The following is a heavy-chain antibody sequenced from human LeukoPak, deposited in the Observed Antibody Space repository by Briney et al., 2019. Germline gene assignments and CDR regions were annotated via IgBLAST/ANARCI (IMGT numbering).Heavy chain of an antibody. CDR1: GDSFTSFG. CDR2: ISAYNGNT. D-gene: IGHD1-26*01. CDR3: ARDRWELPDY. Sequence: ASVKVSCKASGDSFTSFGISWVRQALGQGLEWMGWISAYNGNTNFAQKLQGRVTMTTDTSTSTAYMELRSLRSDDTAVYYCARDRWELPDYWGQGTLVTVSS. V-gene: IGHV1-18*01. J-gene: IGHJ4*02.